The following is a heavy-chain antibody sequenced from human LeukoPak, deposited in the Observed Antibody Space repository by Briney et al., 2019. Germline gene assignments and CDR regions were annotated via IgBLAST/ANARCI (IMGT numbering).Heavy chain of an antibody. D-gene: IGHD4-23*01. CDR2: ISSSSSYI. CDR3: ASYFTVDDAFDI. Sequence: GGSLRLSCAASGFTFSSYSMNWVRQAPGKGLEWVSSISSSSSYIYYADSVKGRFTISRDNAKNSPYLQMNSLRAEDTAVYYCASYFTVDDAFDIWGQGTMVTVSS. J-gene: IGHJ3*02. V-gene: IGHV3-21*01. CDR1: GFTFSSYS.